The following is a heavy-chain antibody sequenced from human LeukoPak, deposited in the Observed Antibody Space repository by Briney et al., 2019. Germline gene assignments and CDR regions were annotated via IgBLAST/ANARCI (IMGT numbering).Heavy chain of an antibody. Sequence: SGGSLRLSCAASGFTFSSYAMSWVRQAPGKGLEWVSAISGSGGSTYYADSVKGRFTISRDNSKNTLYLQMNSLRAEDTAVYYCAKAGSYGSGSYYNRVNWFDPWGQGTLVTVSS. D-gene: IGHD3-10*01. V-gene: IGHV3-23*01. J-gene: IGHJ5*02. CDR2: ISGSGGST. CDR3: AKAGSYGSGSYYNRVNWFDP. CDR1: GFTFSSYA.